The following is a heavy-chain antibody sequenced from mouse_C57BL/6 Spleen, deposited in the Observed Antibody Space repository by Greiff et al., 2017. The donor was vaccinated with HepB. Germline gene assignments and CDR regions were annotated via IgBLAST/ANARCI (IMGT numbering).Heavy chain of an antibody. CDR2: IDPSDSYT. CDR1: GYTFTSYW. Sequence: VQLQQPGAELVMPGASVKLSCKASGYTFTSYWMHWVKQRPGQGLEWIGEIDPSDSYTNYNQKFKGKSTLTVDKSSSTAYMQLSSLTSEDSAVYYCARSGRLRRYFDYWGQGTTLTVSS. J-gene: IGHJ2*01. CDR3: ARSGRLRRYFDY. V-gene: IGHV1-69*01. D-gene: IGHD2-2*01.